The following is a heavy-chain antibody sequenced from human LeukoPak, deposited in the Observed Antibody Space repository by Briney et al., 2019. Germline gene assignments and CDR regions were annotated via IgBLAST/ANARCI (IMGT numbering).Heavy chain of an antibody. J-gene: IGHJ6*02. CDR3: AKPLRQLAYYYYYGMDV. CDR2: ISGSGGST. V-gene: IGHV3-23*01. D-gene: IGHD6-13*01. Sequence: GGSLRLSCAASGFTFSSYAMSWVRQAPGKGLEWVSAISGSGGSTYYADSVKGRFTISRDNSKNTLYLQMNSLRAEDTAVYYCAKPLRQLAYYYYYGMDVWSQGTTVTVSS. CDR1: GFTFSSYA.